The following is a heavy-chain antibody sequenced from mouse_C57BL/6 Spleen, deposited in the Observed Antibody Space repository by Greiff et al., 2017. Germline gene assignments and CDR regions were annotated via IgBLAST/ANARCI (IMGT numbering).Heavy chain of an antibody. CDR3: ARSPGYYFDY. Sequence: VQLQQPGAELVRPGSSVKLSCKASGYTFTSYWMHWVKQRPIQGLEWIGNIDPSDSETHYNQKFKDKATVSVDKSSSTAYMQHSSLTSEDSAVYDGARSPGYYFDYWGQGTSLTVSS. V-gene: IGHV1-52*01. J-gene: IGHJ2*02. CDR2: IDPSDSET. CDR1: GYTFTSYW.